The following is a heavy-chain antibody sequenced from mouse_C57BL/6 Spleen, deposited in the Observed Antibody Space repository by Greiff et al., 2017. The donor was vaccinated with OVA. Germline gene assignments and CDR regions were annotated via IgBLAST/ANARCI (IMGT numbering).Heavy chain of an antibody. V-gene: IGHV1-64*01. J-gene: IGHJ3*01. CDR1: GYTFTSYW. D-gene: IGHD1-1*01. CDR3: ARSLSYGSSLFAY. CDR2: IHPNSGST. Sequence: QVQLQQPGAELVKPGASVKLSCKASGYTFTSYWMHWVKQRPGQGLEWIGMIHPNSGSTNYNEKFKSKATLTVDKSSSTAYMQLSSLTSEDSAVYYCARSLSYGSSLFAYWGQGTLVTVSA.